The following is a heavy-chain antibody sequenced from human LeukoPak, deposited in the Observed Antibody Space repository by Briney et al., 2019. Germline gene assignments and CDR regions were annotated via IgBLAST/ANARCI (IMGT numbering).Heavy chain of an antibody. CDR1: GFTFSSYA. CDR2: ISGSGGST. J-gene: IGHJ4*02. CDR3: AKKSPDYGDYEWRFFDY. Sequence: GGSLRLSCAASGFTFSSYAMSWVRQAPGKGLEWVSAISGSGGSTYYADSVKGRFTISRDNSKNTLYLQMNSLRAEDTAVYYCAKKSPDYGDYEWRFFDYWGQGTLVTVSS. V-gene: IGHV3-23*01. D-gene: IGHD4-17*01.